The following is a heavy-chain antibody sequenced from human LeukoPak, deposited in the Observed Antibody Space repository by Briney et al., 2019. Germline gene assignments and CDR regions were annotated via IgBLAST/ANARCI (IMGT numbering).Heavy chain of an antibody. D-gene: IGHD4-17*01. J-gene: IGHJ4*02. CDR1: GFTLDDYA. Sequence: PGGCLRVSCADSGFTLDDYAMHWVRQAPGKGLEWVSLISGDGGSTYSADSVKGRFTISRDNSKNSLYRQMNNLRTEDTALYYCAKDAGYGECSDYWGQGTLVTVSS. V-gene: IGHV3-43*02. CDR3: AKDAGYGECSDY. CDR2: ISGDGGST.